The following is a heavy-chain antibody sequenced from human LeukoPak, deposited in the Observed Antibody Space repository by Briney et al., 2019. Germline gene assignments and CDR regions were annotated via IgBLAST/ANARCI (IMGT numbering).Heavy chain of an antibody. CDR2: ISPDGSYT. V-gene: IGHV3-74*01. Sequence: GGSLRLSCAASGFTFSSSWMHWLRQVPGKGLVWVSHISPDGSYTDYADSVKGRFIISRDNAKNTMSLQMNSLRAEDTAVYYCVRDLSFSPDSWGQGTLVSVSS. J-gene: IGHJ4*02. CDR3: VRDLSFSPDS. CDR1: GFTFSSSW.